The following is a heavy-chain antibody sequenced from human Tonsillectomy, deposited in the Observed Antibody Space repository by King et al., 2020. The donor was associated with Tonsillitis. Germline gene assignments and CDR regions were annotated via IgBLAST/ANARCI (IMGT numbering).Heavy chain of an antibody. Sequence: VQLVESGGGLVKPGGSLRLSCAASGFSFSNAWMSWVRQAPGRGLEWVGRIKSKTDGGTADYAAPVRDRFTSSRDDSKNTLDLQMSSLKTEDTAVYYCTTDSSGLVVPAADWGQGTLVTVSS. CDR1: GFSFSNAW. J-gene: IGHJ4*02. CDR3: TTDSSGLVVPAAD. V-gene: IGHV3-15*01. D-gene: IGHD2-2*01. CDR2: IKSKTDGGTA.